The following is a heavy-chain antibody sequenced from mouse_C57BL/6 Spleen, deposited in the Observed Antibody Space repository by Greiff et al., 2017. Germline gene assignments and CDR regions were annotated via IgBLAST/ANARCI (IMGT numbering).Heavy chain of an antibody. CDR1: GYTFTSYW. D-gene: IGHD3-2*02. Sequence: QVQLQQPGAELVKPGASVKMSCKASGYTFTSYWITWVKQRPGQGLEWIGDIYPGSGSTNYNEKFKSKATLTVDTSSSTAYMQLRSLTSDDSAVYYCAREASYYYAMGDWGQGTSVTVSS. CDR2: IYPGSGST. V-gene: IGHV1-55*01. CDR3: AREASYYYAMGD. J-gene: IGHJ4*01.